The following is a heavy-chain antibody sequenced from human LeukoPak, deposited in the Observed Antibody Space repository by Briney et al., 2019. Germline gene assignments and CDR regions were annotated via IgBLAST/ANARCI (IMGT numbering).Heavy chain of an antibody. CDR3: ARGGRFYYDSGSYSTRYYFDF. V-gene: IGHV7-4-1*02. CDR2: INTNTGNP. CDR1: GYTFTNYA. D-gene: IGHD3-10*01. Sequence: RASVKVSCKASGYTFTNYAMNWVRQAPGQGLEWMGWINTNTGNPAYAQGFTGRFVFSLDTSVSTAYLQISSLKAEDTAVYYCARGGRFYYDSGSYSTRYYFDFWGQGTLVTVSS. J-gene: IGHJ4*02.